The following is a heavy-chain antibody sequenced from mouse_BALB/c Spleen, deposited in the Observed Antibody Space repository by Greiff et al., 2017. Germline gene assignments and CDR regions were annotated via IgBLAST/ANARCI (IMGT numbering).Heavy chain of an antibody. CDR2: INPSTGYT. Sequence: VQLQQSGAELAKPGASVKMSCKASGYTFTSYWMHWVKQRPGQGLEWIGDINPSTGYTEYNQKFKDKATLTADKSSSTAYMQLSSLTSEDSAVYYCASYYAYWGQGTLVTVSA. D-gene: IGHD2-1*01. CDR1: GYTFTSYW. CDR3: ASYYAY. V-gene: IGHV1-7*01. J-gene: IGHJ3*01.